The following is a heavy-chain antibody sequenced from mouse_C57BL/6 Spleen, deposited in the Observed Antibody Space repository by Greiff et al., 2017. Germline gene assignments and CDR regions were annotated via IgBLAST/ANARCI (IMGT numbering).Heavy chain of an antibody. CDR3: ARSDGYYIDS. V-gene: IGHV1-50*01. CDR1: GYTFTSYW. J-gene: IGHJ2*01. D-gene: IGHD2-3*01. CDR2: IDPSDSYT. Sequence: QVQLQQPGAELVKPGASVKLSCKASGYTFTSYWMQWVKQRPGQGLEWIGEIDPSDSYTNYNQKFKGKATLTVDTSSSTAYMQLSSLTSEDSAVYYCARSDGYYIDSWGQGTTLTVSS.